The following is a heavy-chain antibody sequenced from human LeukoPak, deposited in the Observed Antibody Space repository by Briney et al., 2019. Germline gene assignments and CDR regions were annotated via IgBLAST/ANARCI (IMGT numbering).Heavy chain of an antibody. V-gene: IGHV4-39*07. D-gene: IGHD2-8*01. CDR3: ARRRVRETNFDY. CDR2: IYYSGST. CDR1: GGSIRSSSHY. Sequence: SETLSLTCTVSGGSIRSSSHYWGWIRQPPGKGLEWIGSIYYSGSTYYNPSLKSRVTISVDTSKNQFSLKLSSVTAADTAVYYCARRRVRETNFDYWGQGTLVTVSS. J-gene: IGHJ4*02.